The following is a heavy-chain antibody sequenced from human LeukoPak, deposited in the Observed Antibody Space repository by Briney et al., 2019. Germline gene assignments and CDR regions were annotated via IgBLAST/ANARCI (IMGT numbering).Heavy chain of an antibody. CDR1: GGTFSGYC. D-gene: IGHD2-21*02. CDR3: AREGGDQGLY. CDR2: INHSGST. V-gene: IGHV4-34*01. Sequence: SETLSLTCVVYGGTFSGYCMSWIRQPPGKGLEWIGEINHSGSTSYNPSLKSRVTISVDTSKNQFSLKLSSVTAADTAVYYCAREGGDQGLYGGQGTLVTVSS. J-gene: IGHJ4*02.